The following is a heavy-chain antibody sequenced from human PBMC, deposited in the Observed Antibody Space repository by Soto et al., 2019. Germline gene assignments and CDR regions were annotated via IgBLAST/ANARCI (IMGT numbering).Heavy chain of an antibody. CDR1: VGTFSSYA. CDR3: TREGSAPYYYYGMDA. CDR2: INTHNGNT. D-gene: IGHD3-10*01. J-gene: IGHJ6*02. V-gene: IGHV1-18*01. Sequence: ASVKVSCKASVGTFSSYAISWVRQAPGQGLEWLGWINTHNGNTNYAQNLQGRVIMTADTSTSTAYMELRSLRSDDTAIYYCTREGSAPYYYYGMDAWGQGTTVTVSS.